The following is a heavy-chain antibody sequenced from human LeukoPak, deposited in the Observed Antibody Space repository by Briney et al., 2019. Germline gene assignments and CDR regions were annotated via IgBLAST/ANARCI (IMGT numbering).Heavy chain of an antibody. CDR2: IIPIFGTA. J-gene: IGHJ3*02. CDR1: GGTFSSYA. D-gene: IGHD5-18*01. Sequence: SVKLSCNASGGTFSSYAISSVRQSPGQGLEWMGGIIPIFGTANYAQKFQGRVTITTDESTSTAYMKLSSLRSEDTAVYSCATVDTAMGYAFDIWGQGTMVTVSS. V-gene: IGHV1-69*05. CDR3: ATVDTAMGYAFDI.